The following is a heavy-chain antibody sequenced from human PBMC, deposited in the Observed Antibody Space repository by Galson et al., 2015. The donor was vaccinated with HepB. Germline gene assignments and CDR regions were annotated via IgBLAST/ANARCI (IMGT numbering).Heavy chain of an antibody. J-gene: IGHJ6*03. CDR1: GLIFSNYG. D-gene: IGHD2-15*01. Sequence: SLRLSCAASGLIFSNYGMHWVRQAPGKGLEWVAVISYDGTNKYYADSVKGRFTISRDNSKNTLYLQMNSLRAGDTAVYYCAKVGCSVGRCHYYYYMDVWGKGTTVTVSS. CDR2: ISYDGTNK. V-gene: IGHV3-30*18. CDR3: AKVGCSVGRCHYYYYMDV.